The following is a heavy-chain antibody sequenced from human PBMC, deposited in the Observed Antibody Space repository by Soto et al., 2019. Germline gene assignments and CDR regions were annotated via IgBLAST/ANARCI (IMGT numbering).Heavy chain of an antibody. V-gene: IGHV3-66*01. Sequence: GGSLRLSCAGSGCSVSSKYMSWVGQAQGKGLEWVSVIYSGGSTYYADSVKGRFTISRDNSKNTLYLQMNSLRAEDTAVYYCARVQYNWNLLDYYYYYMDVWGKGTTVTVSS. CDR1: GCSVSSKY. D-gene: IGHD1-20*01. J-gene: IGHJ6*03. CDR3: ARVQYNWNLLDYYYYYMDV. CDR2: IYSGGST.